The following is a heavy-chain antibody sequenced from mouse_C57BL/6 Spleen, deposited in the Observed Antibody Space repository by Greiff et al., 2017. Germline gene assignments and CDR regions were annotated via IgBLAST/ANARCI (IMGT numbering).Heavy chain of an antibody. CDR1: GFTFSSYA. D-gene: IGHD2-1*01. V-gene: IGHV5-4*01. CDR2: ISDGGSYT. CDR3: ARDRGNFAY. Sequence: EVHLVESGGGLVKPGGSLKLSCAASGFTFSSYAMSWVRQTPEKRLEWVATISDGGSYTYYPDNVKGRFTISRDNAKNNLYLQMSHLKSEDTAMYYCARDRGNFAYWGQGTLVTVSA. J-gene: IGHJ3*01.